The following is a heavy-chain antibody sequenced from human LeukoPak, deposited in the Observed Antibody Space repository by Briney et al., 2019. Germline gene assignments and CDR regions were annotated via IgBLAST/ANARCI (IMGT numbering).Heavy chain of an antibody. CDR1: GFTFSDHY. CDR3: ARSMYGEGRRIIDFDY. V-gene: IGHV3-72*01. J-gene: IGHJ4*02. D-gene: IGHD4/OR15-4a*01. CDR2: TRNKVNSYTT. Sequence: PGGSLRLSCAASGFTFSDHYIDWVRQALGKGLEWVARTRNKVNSYTTAYAASVTGRFTVSRDDSSNSVYLQMNSLKIEDTAVYYCARSMYGEGRRIIDFDYWGQGSLLTVSS.